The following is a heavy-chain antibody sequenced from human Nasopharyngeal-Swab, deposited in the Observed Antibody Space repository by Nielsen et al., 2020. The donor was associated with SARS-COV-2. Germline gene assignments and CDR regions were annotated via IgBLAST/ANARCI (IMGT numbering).Heavy chain of an antibody. D-gene: IGHD6-19*01. CDR3: AREEMVGQWLERGY. J-gene: IGHJ4*02. CDR1: GFTFSSYG. Sequence: LRLSCAASGFTFSSYGMHWVRQAPGKGLEWVAVIWYDGSNKYYADSVKGRFTISRDNSKNTLYLQMNSLRAEDTAVYYCAREEMVGQWLERGYWGQGTLVTVSS. V-gene: IGHV3-33*01. CDR2: IWYDGSNK.